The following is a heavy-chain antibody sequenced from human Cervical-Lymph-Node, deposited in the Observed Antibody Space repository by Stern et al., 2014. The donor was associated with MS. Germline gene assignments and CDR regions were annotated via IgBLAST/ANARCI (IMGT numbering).Heavy chain of an antibody. CDR3: ARSIAVPGDYLDY. J-gene: IGHJ4*02. CDR1: GFTFDAYA. V-gene: IGHV3-9*01. D-gene: IGHD6-19*01. CDR2: ISWNSGSI. Sequence: VQLVQSGGGLVQPGRSLRLSCAASGFTFDAYAMHWVRQAPGKGLEWISGISWNSGSIDYADSVKGRFTISRDNAKNSLYLQMNSLRAEDTALYYCARSIAVPGDYLDYWGQGTLVTVSS.